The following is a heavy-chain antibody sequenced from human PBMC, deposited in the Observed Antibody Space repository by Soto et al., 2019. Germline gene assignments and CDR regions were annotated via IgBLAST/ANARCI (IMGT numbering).Heavy chain of an antibody. V-gene: IGHV3-30-3*01. Sequence: KGLQWVAVISYDGSNKDYADSVKGRFTISRDNSKNTLYLQMNSLRAEDTAVYYCARDFFVLAGGGIRDSVPFSAFLLNRSSDL. CDR3: ARDFFVLAGGGIRDSVPFSAFLLNRSSDL. J-gene: IGHJ2*01. CDR2: ISYDGSNK. D-gene: IGHD3-9*01.